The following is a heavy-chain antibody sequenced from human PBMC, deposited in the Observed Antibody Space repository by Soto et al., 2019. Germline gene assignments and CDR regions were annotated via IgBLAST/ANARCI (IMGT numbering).Heavy chain of an antibody. D-gene: IGHD3-22*01. CDR3: AIDSYLDHDSRGYLFDN. CDR2: ISRYGDIT. J-gene: IGHJ4*02. V-gene: IGHV3-23*01. Sequence: EVQLLESGGDLIQPGGSLRLSCAASGFTFNIYAMTWVRQAPGKGLEWVSAISRYGDITYYADSVEGRFTISRDNSKNTLYLQMSSLRAEDTAVYYCAIDSYLDHDSRGYLFDNWGQGTLVTVSS. CDR1: GFTFNIYA.